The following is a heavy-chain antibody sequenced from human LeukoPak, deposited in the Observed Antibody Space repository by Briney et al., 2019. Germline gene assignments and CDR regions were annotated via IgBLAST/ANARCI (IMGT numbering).Heavy chain of an antibody. Sequence: ASVKVSCKASGYTFTDLTEYYIHWVRQAPGQGLEWMGWINPNNGGTKYAQKFQGRVTMTRDMSMNTAYMELSSLTSDDTAVYYCARRFGGSSEGYEFWGQGPLVTVSS. CDR1: GYTFTDLTEYY. CDR3: ARRFGGSSEGYEF. CDR2: INPNNGGT. V-gene: IGHV1-2*02. D-gene: IGHD3-16*01. J-gene: IGHJ4*02.